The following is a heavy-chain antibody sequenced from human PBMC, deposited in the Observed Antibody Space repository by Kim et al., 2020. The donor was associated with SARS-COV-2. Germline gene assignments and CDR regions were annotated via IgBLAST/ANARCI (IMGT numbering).Heavy chain of an antibody. J-gene: IGHJ4*02. Sequence: YAQNFKGRGTWTRDTSTSTGYMGLSSLRAKDTAVYYCARVGAAAGTLDYWGQGTLVTVSS. V-gene: IGHV1-46*01. CDR3: ARVGAAAGTLDY. D-gene: IGHD6-13*01.